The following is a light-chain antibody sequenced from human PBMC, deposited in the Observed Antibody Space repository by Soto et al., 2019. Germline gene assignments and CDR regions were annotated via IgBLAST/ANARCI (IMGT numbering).Light chain of an antibody. Sequence: DIQMTQSPSTLSASVGDRITISCRASQSISNRLAWYQQKPGKAPKVLIYDASNLESGVPSRFSGSGSGTEFIIRINSLQPDDFATYYCQHYGGMWAFGQGTKVDIK. V-gene: IGKV1-5*01. CDR2: DAS. J-gene: IGKJ1*01. CDR1: QSISNR. CDR3: QHYGGMWA.